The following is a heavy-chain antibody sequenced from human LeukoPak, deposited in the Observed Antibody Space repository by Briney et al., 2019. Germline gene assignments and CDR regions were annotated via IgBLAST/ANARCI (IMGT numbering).Heavy chain of an antibody. Sequence: GGSLRLSCAASAFTFSNAWMSWVRQAPGKGREWVGRIKSKTAGGTTNYAAPVKGRFAISRDDSTNQLYLQMASLKTEDTAVYYCTTDLFYGGRKGYFDYWGQGTLVTVSS. V-gene: IGHV3-15*01. CDR2: IKSKTAGGTT. CDR1: AFTFSNAW. J-gene: IGHJ4*02. CDR3: TTDLFYGGRKGYFDY. D-gene: IGHD3-16*01.